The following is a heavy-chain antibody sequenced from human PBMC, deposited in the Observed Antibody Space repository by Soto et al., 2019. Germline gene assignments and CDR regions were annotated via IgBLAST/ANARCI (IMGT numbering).Heavy chain of an antibody. Sequence: QVQLVQSGAEVKKPGSSVKVSCKASGGTFSSYAISWVRQAPGQGLEWMGGIITIFGTANYAQKFQGRVTINEDESTSTAYMELSSLRSEDTAVYYCASAAYYYDSSGYYPKHYDGMDVWGQGTTVTVSS. CDR1: GGTFSSYA. CDR3: ASAAYYYDSSGYYPKHYDGMDV. V-gene: IGHV1-69*01. CDR2: IITIFGTA. J-gene: IGHJ6*02. D-gene: IGHD3-22*01.